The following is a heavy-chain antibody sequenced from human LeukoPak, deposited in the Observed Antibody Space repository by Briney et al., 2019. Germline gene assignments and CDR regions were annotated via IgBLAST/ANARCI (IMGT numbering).Heavy chain of an antibody. CDR1: GYTFTSYY. CDR3: ARNYGDYGAFDI. Sequence: ASVKVSCKASGYTFTSYYMHWVRQAPGQGLEWMGIINPSGGSTSYAQKFQGRVTLTRDMSTSTVYMELSSLRSEDTAVYYCARNYGDYGAFDIWGQGTMVTVSS. V-gene: IGHV1-46*01. J-gene: IGHJ3*02. CDR2: INPSGGST. D-gene: IGHD4-17*01.